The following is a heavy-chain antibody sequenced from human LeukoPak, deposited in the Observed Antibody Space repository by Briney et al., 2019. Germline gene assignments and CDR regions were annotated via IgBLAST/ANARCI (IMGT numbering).Heavy chain of an antibody. CDR2: ISAYNGNT. Sequence: GASVEVSCKASGYTFASYGISWVRQAPGQGLEWMGWISAYNGNTNYAQKLQGRVTMTTDTSTSTAYMELRSLRSDDTAVYYCARDIIPSYYDSSGYLHAEYFQHWGQGTLVTVSS. J-gene: IGHJ1*01. D-gene: IGHD3-22*01. V-gene: IGHV1-18*01. CDR3: ARDIIPSYYDSSGYLHAEYFQH. CDR1: GYTFASYG.